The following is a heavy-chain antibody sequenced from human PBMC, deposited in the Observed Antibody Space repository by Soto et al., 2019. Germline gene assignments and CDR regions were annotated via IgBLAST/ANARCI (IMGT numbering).Heavy chain of an antibody. Sequence: GGSLRLSCAASGFTFSSYGMHWVRQAPGKGLEWVAVISYDGSNKYYADSVKGRFTISRDNSKNTLYLQMNSLRAEDTAVYYCAKDFTKLVVAAKGGDAFDIWGQGTMVTVSS. CDR1: GFTFSSYG. CDR2: ISYDGSNK. CDR3: AKDFTKLVVAAKGGDAFDI. V-gene: IGHV3-30*18. D-gene: IGHD2-15*01. J-gene: IGHJ3*02.